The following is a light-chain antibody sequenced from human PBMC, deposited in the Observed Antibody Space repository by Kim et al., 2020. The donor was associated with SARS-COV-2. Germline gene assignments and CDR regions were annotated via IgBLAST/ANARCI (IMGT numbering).Light chain of an antibody. CDR2: GNS. V-gene: IGLV1-40*01. J-gene: IGLJ1*01. CDR3: QSYDSSLSGYV. CDR1: SSNIGAGYD. Sequence: RVTISCTGSSSNIGAGYDVHWYQQLPGTAPKLLISGNSNRPSGVPDRFSGSKSGTSASLAITGLQAEDEADYYCQSYDSSLSGYVFGTGTKVTVL.